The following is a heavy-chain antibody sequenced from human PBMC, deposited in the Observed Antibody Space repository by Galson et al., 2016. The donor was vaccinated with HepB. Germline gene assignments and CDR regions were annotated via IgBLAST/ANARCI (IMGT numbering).Heavy chain of an antibody. D-gene: IGHD2-8*01. CDR2: INQDGSNK. Sequence: LRLSCAGSGLTFSNNWMTWVRQAPGRGLEWVAYINQDGSNKAYVGSVKGRFTVSRDNAKNSLYLQMNSLRVEDTAVYYCAVYGNTRPSRSFGPWGQGTLVTVSS. V-gene: IGHV3-7*03. J-gene: IGHJ5*02. CDR3: AVYGNTRPSRSFGP. CDR1: GLTFSNNW.